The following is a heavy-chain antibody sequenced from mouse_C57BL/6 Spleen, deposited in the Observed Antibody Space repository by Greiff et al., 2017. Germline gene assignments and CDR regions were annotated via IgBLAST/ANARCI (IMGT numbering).Heavy chain of an antibody. V-gene: IGHV1-69*01. Sequence: VQLQQPGAELVMPGASVKLSCKASGYTFTSYWMHWVKQRPGQGLEWIGEIDPSDSYTNYNQKFKGKSTLTVDKSSSTAYMQLSSLTSEDSAVYYCAISPYFDYWGQGTTLTVSS. CDR1: GYTFTSYW. CDR3: AISPYFDY. CDR2: IDPSDSYT. J-gene: IGHJ2*01.